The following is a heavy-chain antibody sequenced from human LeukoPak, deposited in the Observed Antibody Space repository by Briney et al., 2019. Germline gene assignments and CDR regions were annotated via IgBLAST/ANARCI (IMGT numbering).Heavy chain of an antibody. CDR2: INYSGT. J-gene: IGHJ4*02. Sequence: GGSLRLSCAASGFTLNDYYMSWIRQAPGKGLELIAYINYSGTSYADSVKGRFTISRDNAESSLHLQMNSLRVEDTALYYCAGGYGSGSFSARGQGTLVTVSS. V-gene: IGHV3-11*01. CDR1: GFTLNDYY. D-gene: IGHD3-10*01. CDR3: AGGYGSGSFSA.